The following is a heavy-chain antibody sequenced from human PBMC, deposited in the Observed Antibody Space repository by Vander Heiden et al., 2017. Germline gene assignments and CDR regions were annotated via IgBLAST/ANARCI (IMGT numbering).Heavy chain of an antibody. J-gene: IGHJ3*02. Sequence: EVQLVESGGGLVQPGGSLRLSCAASGFTFSSYGMSWVRQAPGKGLEWVANIKQDGSEKYYVDSVKGRFTISRDNAKNSLYLQMNSLRAEDTAVYYCARESYSSGWYDFDAFDIWGQGTMVTVSS. CDR3: ARESYSSGWYDFDAFDI. D-gene: IGHD6-19*01. CDR1: GFTFSSYG. CDR2: IKQDGSEK. V-gene: IGHV3-7*01.